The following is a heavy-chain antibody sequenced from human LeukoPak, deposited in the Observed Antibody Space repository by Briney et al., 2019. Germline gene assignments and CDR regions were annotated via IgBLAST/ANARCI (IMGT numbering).Heavy chain of an antibody. CDR1: GFTFSRFW. V-gene: IGHV3-7*03. D-gene: IGHD6-6*01. Sequence: PGGSLRLSCSASGFTFSRFWMNWVRQAPGKGLEWVANINQDGSEKYYVDFVKGRFTVSRDNAKNSLYLQMNSLRAEDTAVYYCARVRPHPIIDVWGKGTTVTVSS. CDR2: INQDGSEK. CDR3: ARVRPHPIIDV. J-gene: IGHJ6*03.